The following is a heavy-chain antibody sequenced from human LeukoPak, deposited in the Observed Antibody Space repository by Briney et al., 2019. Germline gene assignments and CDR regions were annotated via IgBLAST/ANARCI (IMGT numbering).Heavy chain of an antibody. CDR1: GFTLSDYY. D-gene: IGHD2-15*01. CDR3: ARGSGHPFDY. J-gene: IGHJ4*02. V-gene: IGHV3-11*01. CDR2: ISSSGSTI. Sequence: GGAPRLSCAAPGFTLSDYYMSWIRPAPGEGAEWGSYISSSGSTIYYADSVKGRFTISRDNAKNSLYLQMNSLRAEDTAVYYCARGSGHPFDYWGQGTLVTVSS.